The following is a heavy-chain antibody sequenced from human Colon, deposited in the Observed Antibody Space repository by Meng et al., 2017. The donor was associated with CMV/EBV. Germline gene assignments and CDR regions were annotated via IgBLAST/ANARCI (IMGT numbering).Heavy chain of an antibody. CDR3: AKGGKEYSTGWNFDS. CDR2: ISSGSSYI. CDR1: GFIFGSYS. J-gene: IGHJ4*02. Sequence: GESLKISCAASGFIFGSYSMNWVRQAPGRGLQLVASISSGSSYIYYANSVKGRFTISRDNAKNSLYLQMNSLRAEDTAVYYCAKGGKEYSTGWNFDSWGQGTLVTVSS. V-gene: IGHV3-21*01. D-gene: IGHD6-19*01.